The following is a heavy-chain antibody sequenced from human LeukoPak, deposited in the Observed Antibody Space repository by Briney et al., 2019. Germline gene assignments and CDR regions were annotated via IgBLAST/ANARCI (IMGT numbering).Heavy chain of an antibody. CDR3: ARGSTVSIGRGLEFDY. CDR2: INHSGST. CDR1: GGSFSGYY. V-gene: IGHV4-34*01. D-gene: IGHD4-17*01. J-gene: IGHJ4*02. Sequence: PSETLSLTCAVYGGSFSGYYWSWIRRPPGKGLEWIGEINHSGSTNYNPSLKSRVTISVDTSKNQFSLKLSSVTAADTAVYYCARGSTVSIGRGLEFDYWRQGTLVTVSS.